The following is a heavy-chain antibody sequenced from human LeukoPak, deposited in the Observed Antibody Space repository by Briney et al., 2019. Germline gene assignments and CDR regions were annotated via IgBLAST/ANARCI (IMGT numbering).Heavy chain of an antibody. CDR3: ARDPDPHDYGDYEEGFWYYYAMDV. CDR1: GFTLSTYS. J-gene: IGHJ6*04. V-gene: IGHV3-21*01. CDR2: ITSSSSY. D-gene: IGHD4-17*01. Sequence: GGSLRLSCAASGFTLSTYSMNWVRQAPGKGLEWVSSITSSSSYYADSVNGRFTISRDNAKNSLFLQMNSLRAEDTAVYFCARDPDPHDYGDYEEGFWYYYAMDVWGKGATVTVSS.